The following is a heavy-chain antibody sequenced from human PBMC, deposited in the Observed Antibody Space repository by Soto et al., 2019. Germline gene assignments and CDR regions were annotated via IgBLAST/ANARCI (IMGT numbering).Heavy chain of an antibody. D-gene: IGHD3-22*01. CDR3: AREIINTGSGIDY. CDR1: GGSISSGDYY. Sequence: PSETLSLTCTVSGGSISSGDYYWSWIRQPPGKGLECIGYIYYSGSTYYNPSLKSRVTISVDTSKNQFSLKLSSVTAADTAVYYCAREIINTGSGIDYWGQGTLVTVSS. J-gene: IGHJ4*02. V-gene: IGHV4-30-4*01. CDR2: IYYSGST.